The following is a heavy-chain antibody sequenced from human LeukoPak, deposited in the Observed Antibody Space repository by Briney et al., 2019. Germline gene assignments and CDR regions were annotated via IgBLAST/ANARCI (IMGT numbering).Heavy chain of an antibody. CDR2: IYSGGST. CDR1: GFTVSSNY. CDR3: ARDYTGYFP. Sequence: PGGSLRLSCAASGFTVSSNYMSWVRQAPGKGLEWVSVIYSGGSTNYADSVKGRFTISRDNSKNTVYLQMNNLRAEDTAVYYCARDYTGYFPWGQGTLVIVSS. J-gene: IGHJ5*02. D-gene: IGHD3-9*01. V-gene: IGHV3-53*01.